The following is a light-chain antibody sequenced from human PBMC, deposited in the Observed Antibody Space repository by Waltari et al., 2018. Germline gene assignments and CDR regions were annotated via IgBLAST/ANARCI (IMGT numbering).Light chain of an antibody. V-gene: IGLV1-40*01. J-gene: IGLJ3*02. Sequence: QSVLTQPPSVSGAPGQRVTISCTGSSSNIGTGYDVHWYQHLPGTAPQLLLYSNTKRASGGPDRFSGSKSGASAALAITGLQPEDEADYYCCSYAGSSTWVFGGGTKLTVL. CDR3: CSYAGSSTWV. CDR2: SNT. CDR1: SSNIGTGYD.